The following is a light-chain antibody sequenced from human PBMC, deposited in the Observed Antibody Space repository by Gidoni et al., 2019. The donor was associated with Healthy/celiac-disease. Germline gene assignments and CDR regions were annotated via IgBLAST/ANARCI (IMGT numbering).Light chain of an antibody. CDR1: QSVSSSY. CDR2: GAS. CDR3: QQYGSSPPT. V-gene: IGKV3-20*01. J-gene: IGKJ4*01. Sequence: DIVLTQSPGTLPLSPGERATLSCRASQSVSSSYLAWYQQKPGQAPRLLIYGASSRATGIPDRFSGSGSGTDFTLTISRLEPEDFAVYYCQQYGSSPPTFXGXTKVEIK.